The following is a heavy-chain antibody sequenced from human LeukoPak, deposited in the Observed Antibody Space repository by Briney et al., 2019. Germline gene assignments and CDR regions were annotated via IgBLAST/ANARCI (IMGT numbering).Heavy chain of an antibody. CDR2: ISYDGSNK. D-gene: IGHD3-3*01. CDR3: ARVEPYYDSWSGGV. CDR1: GFTFSSYA. Sequence: PGRSLRLSCAASGFTFSSYAMHWVRQAPGKGLEWVAVISYDGSNKYYADSVKGRFTISRDNSKNTLYLQMNSLRAEDTAVYYCARVEPYYDSWSGGVWGKGTTVTVSS. V-gene: IGHV3-30-3*01. J-gene: IGHJ6*04.